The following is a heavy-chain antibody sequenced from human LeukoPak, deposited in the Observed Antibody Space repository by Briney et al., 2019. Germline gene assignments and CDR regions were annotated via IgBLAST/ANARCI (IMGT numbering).Heavy chain of an antibody. CDR3: TREESYLGY. V-gene: IGHV4-4*07. CDR2: IYSSGST. Sequence: SQTLSLTCTVSGDSINGYYWTWIRQPAGKGLEWIGRIYSSGSTNYNPSLKSRVTMSIDTSKNQFSLKVNSVTAADTAVYYCTREESYLGYWGQGTLVTVSS. CDR1: GDSINGYY. J-gene: IGHJ4*02.